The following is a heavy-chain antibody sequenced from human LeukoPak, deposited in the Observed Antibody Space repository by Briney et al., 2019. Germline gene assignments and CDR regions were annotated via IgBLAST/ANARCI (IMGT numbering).Heavy chain of an antibody. CDR3: AKDGGSGSYLYYFDY. Sequence: GGSLRLSCAASGFTFSRYGMLWVRQAPGKGLEWVALISFDGSNKYYADSVKGRFTISRDNSKNTLYLQMNSLRAEDTAVHYCAKDGGSGSYLYYFDYWGQGTLVTVSS. CDR1: GFTFSRYG. CDR2: ISFDGSNK. D-gene: IGHD3-10*01. V-gene: IGHV3-30*18. J-gene: IGHJ4*02.